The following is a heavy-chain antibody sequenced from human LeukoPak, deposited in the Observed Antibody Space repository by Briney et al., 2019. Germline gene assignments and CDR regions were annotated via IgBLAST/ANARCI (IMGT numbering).Heavy chain of an antibody. CDR2: IIPIFGTA. Sequence: GASVKVSCKASGGTFSSYAISWVRQAPGQGLEWMGGIIPIFGTANYAQKFQGRVTITADESTSTAYMELSSLRSEDTAVFYGARGYYGSGSYYNFVYWGEGTLVTVSS. J-gene: IGHJ4*02. CDR1: GGTFSSYA. D-gene: IGHD3-10*01. V-gene: IGHV1-69*13. CDR3: ARGYYGSGSYYNFVY.